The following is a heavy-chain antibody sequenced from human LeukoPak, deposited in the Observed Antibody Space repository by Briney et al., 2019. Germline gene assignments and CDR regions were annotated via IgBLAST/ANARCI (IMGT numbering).Heavy chain of an antibody. CDR2: IYYSGSA. J-gene: IGHJ6*03. V-gene: IGHV4-39*01. CDR1: GGSIRSSSYY. CDR3: ARVSGQFYFYYYMDV. Sequence: PSETLSLTCTVSGGSIRSSSYYWGWIRQPPGTGLEWIGSIYYSGSAYYNPSLKSRVTISLDTSKNQFSLRLSSLTAADTAVYYCARVSGQFYFYYYMDVWGKGTTVTISS. D-gene: IGHD6-19*01.